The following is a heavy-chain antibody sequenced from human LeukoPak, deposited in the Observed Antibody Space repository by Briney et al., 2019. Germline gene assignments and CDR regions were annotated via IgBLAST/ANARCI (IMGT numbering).Heavy chain of an antibody. V-gene: IGHV4-39*01. CDR1: GGSISSSSHY. Sequence: SETLSLTCTVSGGSISSSSHYWDWIRQPPGKGLEWIGTMFYSGSTFYNPSLKNRVTISIDTSKNQFSLKLSSVTAADTAVYYCARRVVERFSPNYFDDWGQGTLVTVSS. CDR2: MFYSGST. CDR3: ARRVVERFSPNYFDD. J-gene: IGHJ4*02. D-gene: IGHD3-3*01.